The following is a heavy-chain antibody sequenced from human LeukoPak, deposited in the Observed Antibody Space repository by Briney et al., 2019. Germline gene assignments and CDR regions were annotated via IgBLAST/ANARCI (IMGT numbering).Heavy chain of an antibody. Sequence: GGSLRLSCTASGFNFGDFAMTWVRQTPGKGLEWVGYIRAKAYGGTPEYAASVKGRFVSSRDDSKSIAYLQMNTLKMEDTGVYYCTRGSGRYEFWGQGTQVIVSS. CDR2: IRAKAYGGTP. D-gene: IGHD3-10*01. CDR1: GFNFGDFA. J-gene: IGHJ4*02. V-gene: IGHV3-49*04. CDR3: TRGSGRYEF.